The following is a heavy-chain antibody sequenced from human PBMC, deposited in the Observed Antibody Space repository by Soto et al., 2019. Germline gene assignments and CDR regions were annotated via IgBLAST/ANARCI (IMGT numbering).Heavy chain of an antibody. V-gene: IGHV3-30-3*01. D-gene: IGHD6-19*01. J-gene: IGHJ4*02. CDR1: GFTFSSYA. CDR3: VRDKSPYSSGWHNRHFDY. Sequence: QVQLVESGGGVVQPGRSLRLSCAASGFTFSSYAMHWVRQAPGKGLEWVAVISYDGSNKYYADSVKGRFTISRDNSKTXXLQMNSRRAEDTAVYYCVRDKSPYSSGWHNRHFDYWGQGTLVTVSS. CDR2: ISYDGSNK.